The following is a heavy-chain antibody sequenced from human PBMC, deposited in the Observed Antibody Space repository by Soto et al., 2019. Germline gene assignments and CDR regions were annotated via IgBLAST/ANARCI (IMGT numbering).Heavy chain of an antibody. D-gene: IGHD3-22*01. J-gene: IGHJ5*02. V-gene: IGHV4-30-2*01. Sequence: PSETLSLTCAVSGGSISSGGYSWSWIRQPPGKGLEWIGYIYHSGSTYYNPSLKSRVTISVDRSKNQFSLKLSSVTAADTAVYYCARDQYYYDSSGYYSRWFDPWGQGTLVTVSS. CDR1: GGSISSGGYS. CDR2: IYHSGST. CDR3: ARDQYYYDSSGYYSRWFDP.